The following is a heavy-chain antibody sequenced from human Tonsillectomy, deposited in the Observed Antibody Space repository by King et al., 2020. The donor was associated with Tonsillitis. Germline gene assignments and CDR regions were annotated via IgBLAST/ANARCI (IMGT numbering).Heavy chain of an antibody. V-gene: IGHV3-48*03. CDR1: GFTFSSYE. CDR2: ISSSGSTI. CDR3: ARSASTYYYDSSGYFDY. J-gene: IGHJ4*02. Sequence: QLVQSGGGLVQPGGSLRLSCAASGFTFSSYEMNWVRQAPGKGLEWVSYISSSGSTIYYADSVKGRFTISRDNAKNSLYLQMNSLRAEDTAVYYCARSASTYYYDSSGYFDYWGQGTLVTVSS. D-gene: IGHD3-22*01.